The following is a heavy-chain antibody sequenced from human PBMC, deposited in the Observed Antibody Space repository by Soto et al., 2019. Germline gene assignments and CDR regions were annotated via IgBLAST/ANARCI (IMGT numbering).Heavy chain of an antibody. CDR1: GGTFSSYA. V-gene: IGHV1-69*01. CDR3: ARARGAARPSYHYGMDV. CDR2: IIPIFGTA. J-gene: IGHJ6*02. D-gene: IGHD6-6*01. Sequence: QVQLVQSGAAVKKPGSSVKVSCKASGGTFSSYAIRWVRQAPGQGLEWMGGIIPIFGTANYAQKFQVRVTITADESTSTADMELSSLRSEDTAVYYCARARGAARPSYHYGMDVWGQGTTVTVSS.